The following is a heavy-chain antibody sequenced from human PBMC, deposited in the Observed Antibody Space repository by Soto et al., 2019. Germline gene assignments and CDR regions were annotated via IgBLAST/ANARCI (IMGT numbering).Heavy chain of an antibody. V-gene: IGHV4-4*07. CDR3: AREWTGYDSASPSYYFDY. J-gene: IGHJ4*02. CDR1: GGSISSYY. D-gene: IGHD5-12*01. CDR2: IYTSGST. Sequence: SETLSLTCTVSGGSISSYYWSWIRQPAGKGLEWIGRIYTSGSTNYNPSLKSRVTMSVDTSKNQFSLKLSSVTAADTAVYYCAREWTGYDSASPSYYFDYWGQGTLIT.